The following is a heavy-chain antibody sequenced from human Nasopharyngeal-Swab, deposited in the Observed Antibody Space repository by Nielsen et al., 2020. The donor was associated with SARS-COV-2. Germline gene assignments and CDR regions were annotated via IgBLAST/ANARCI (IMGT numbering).Heavy chain of an antibody. D-gene: IGHD6-6*01. V-gene: IGHV5-51*01. CDR3: ARRDSRSSGVDL. CDR2: INPSDSET. CDR1: GYSFSTSW. Sequence: GESLKISYQGSGYSFSTSWIGWVRQVPGKGPEWMGIINPSDSETRYSPSFEGQVTISADRSTSTAYLQWSSLKASDSAIYYCARRDSRSSGVDLWGQGTLVTVSS. J-gene: IGHJ5*02.